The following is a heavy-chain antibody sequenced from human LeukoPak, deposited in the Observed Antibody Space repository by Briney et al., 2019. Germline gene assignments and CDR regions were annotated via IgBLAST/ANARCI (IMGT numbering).Heavy chain of an antibody. J-gene: IGHJ4*02. Sequence: GGSLRLSCAASGFTFSSYAMSWVHQAPGKGLEWVSAISGSGGSTYYADSVKSRFTISRDNSKNTLYLQMNSLRAEDTAVYYCAKDYGSGSYYNVPYWGQGTLVTVSS. CDR3: AKDYGSGSYYNVPY. CDR1: GFTFSSYA. D-gene: IGHD3-10*01. V-gene: IGHV3-23*01. CDR2: ISGSGGST.